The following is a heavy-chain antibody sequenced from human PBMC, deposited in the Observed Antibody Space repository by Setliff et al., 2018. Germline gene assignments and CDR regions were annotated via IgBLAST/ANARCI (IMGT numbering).Heavy chain of an antibody. D-gene: IGHD3-22*01. CDR3: ARGTFDTSGYFPYPIGY. CDR2: IYYRGDT. V-gene: IGHV4-39*01. Sequence: SETLSLTCTVSGGSISSGVYYWAWIRQPPGKGLEWIGRIYYRGDTYYNASLKSRLTLSVDTSKNQVSLNLRSVTAADTAVYYCARGTFDTSGYFPYPIGYWGQGTLVTVSS. CDR1: GGSISSGVYY. J-gene: IGHJ4*02.